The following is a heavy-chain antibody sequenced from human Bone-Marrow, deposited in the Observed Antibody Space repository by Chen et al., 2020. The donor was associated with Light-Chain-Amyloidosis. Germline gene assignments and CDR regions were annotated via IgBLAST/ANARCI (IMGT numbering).Heavy chain of an antibody. J-gene: IGHJ6*02. CDR2: VSGSGYRT. CDR1: GFIFHKFA. CDR3: AKGLAVFAIYGVDV. V-gene: IGHV3-23*04. Sequence: EVQVAESGGGWVQPGGSLRLSCAASGFIFHKFAMTWLRQAPGKGLEWVSGVSGSGYRTYYADSVKGRFIISRDSSKHTVYLQMDSLRVDDTAVYYCAKGLAVFAIYGVDVWGQGTAVTVS. D-gene: IGHD3-16*01.